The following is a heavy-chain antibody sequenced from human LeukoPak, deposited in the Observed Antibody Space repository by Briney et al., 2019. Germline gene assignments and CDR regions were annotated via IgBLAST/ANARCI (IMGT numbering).Heavy chain of an antibody. J-gene: IGHJ4*02. D-gene: IGHD4-17*01. V-gene: IGHV3-23*01. Sequence: PGGSLRLSCAATGFTFSSYAMSWVRQAPGKGLEWVSAISGSGGSTYYADSVKGRFTISRDNSNNTLYLQMNSLRAEDTAVYYCAKDGYGDYGFDYWGQGTLVTVSS. CDR1: GFTFSSYA. CDR2: ISGSGGST. CDR3: AKDGYGDYGFDY.